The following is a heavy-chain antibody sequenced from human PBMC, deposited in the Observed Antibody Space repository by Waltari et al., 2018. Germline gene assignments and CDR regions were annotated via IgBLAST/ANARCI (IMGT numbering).Heavy chain of an antibody. Sequence: QVQLQLWGAALFKPSETLSLTSAVDGGSFSGYYWSWIRPPPGKGLEWTGEIKHSGSTNYNPSLKSRVTISVDTSKNQFSLKLSSVTAADTAVYYCARARNSENSEIYPIDYWGQGTLVTVSS. V-gene: IGHV4-34*01. D-gene: IGHD1-26*01. CDR1: GGSFSGYY. J-gene: IGHJ4*02. CDR2: IKHSGST. CDR3: ARARNSENSEIYPIDY.